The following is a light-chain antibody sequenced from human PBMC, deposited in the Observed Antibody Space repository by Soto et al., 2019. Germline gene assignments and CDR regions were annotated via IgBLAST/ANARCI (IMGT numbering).Light chain of an antibody. CDR1: QSVSSY. Sequence: EIVLTQSPATLSMSPGERATLSCRASQSVSSYLAWFQQKPGQAPRLLIYDASNRATGIPARFSGSGSETDFTLTISSLEPEYSAVYFCQQRARWVTLGQGTRLEI. CDR3: QQRARWVT. J-gene: IGKJ5*01. CDR2: DAS. V-gene: IGKV3-11*01.